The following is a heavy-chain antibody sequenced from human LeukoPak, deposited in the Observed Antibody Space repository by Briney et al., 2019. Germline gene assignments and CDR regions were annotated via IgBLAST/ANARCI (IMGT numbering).Heavy chain of an antibody. CDR3: ARDWAGYSYGSADAFDI. CDR2: ISYDGSNK. D-gene: IGHD5-18*01. V-gene: IGHV3-30-3*01. Sequence: GGSLRLSCAASGFTFSSYAMHWVRQAPGKGLEWVAVISYDGSNKYYAGSVKGRFTISRDNSKNTLYLQMNSLRAEDTAVYYCARDWAGYSYGSADAFDIWGQGTMVTVSS. CDR1: GFTFSSYA. J-gene: IGHJ3*02.